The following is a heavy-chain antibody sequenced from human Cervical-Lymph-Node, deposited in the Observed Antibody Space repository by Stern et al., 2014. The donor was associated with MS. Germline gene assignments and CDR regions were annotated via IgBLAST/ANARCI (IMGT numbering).Heavy chain of an antibody. J-gene: IGHJ6*02. CDR1: GFTLDDYD. CDR2: LSWKSGSL. Sequence: VQLVESGGGLVQPGRSLRLSCAASGFTLDDYDIHWVRQAPGKGLEWVSGLSWKSGSLGYADSVKGLFTISRDKAKNSLYLQMNSLRTEDTALYYCAAGSPYYFYAMDVWGHGTTVTVSS. V-gene: IGHV3-9*01. D-gene: IGHD3-10*01. CDR3: AAGSPYYFYAMDV.